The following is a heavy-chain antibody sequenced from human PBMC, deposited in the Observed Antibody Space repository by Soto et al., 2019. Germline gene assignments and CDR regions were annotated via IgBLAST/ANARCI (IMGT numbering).Heavy chain of an antibody. J-gene: IGHJ3*02. Sequence: LETLSLACTVSNGSLGSSNYYWGWIRQPPGKGLEWIGSIYYSGSTSYNSSLKSRVTISVDTSKNQFSLRLSSVTAADRAVYYCASPTLGAFDIWGQGTKVTVSS. CDR3: ASPTLGAFDI. V-gene: IGHV4-39*01. CDR1: NGSLGSSNYY. CDR2: IYYSGST. D-gene: IGHD3-16*01.